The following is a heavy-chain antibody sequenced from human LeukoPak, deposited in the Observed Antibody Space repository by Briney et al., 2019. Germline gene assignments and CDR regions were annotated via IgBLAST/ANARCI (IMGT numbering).Heavy chain of an antibody. CDR2: IIPIFGTA. CDR3: ASVASPATGHFDY. D-gene: IGHD2-21*01. J-gene: IGHJ4*02. CDR1: GGTFSSYA. V-gene: IGHV1-69*05. Sequence: GASVKVSCKASGGTFSSYAISWVRQAPGQGLEWVGRIIPIFGTANYAQKFQGRVTITTDESTSTAYMELSSLRSADTAVYYCASVASPATGHFDYWGQGTLVTVSS.